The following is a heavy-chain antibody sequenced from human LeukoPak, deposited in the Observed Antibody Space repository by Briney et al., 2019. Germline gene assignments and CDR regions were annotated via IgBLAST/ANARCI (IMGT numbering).Heavy chain of an antibody. D-gene: IGHD6-19*01. V-gene: IGHV3-21*06. CDR2: ISSSSTYI. J-gene: IGHJ4*02. CDR3: ARDGRAVAAQGYYFDF. Sequence: GGSLRLSCAASGFTFSSYSMNWVRQAPGKGLEWVSSISSSSTYINYADSVKGRFTVSRDNAKSSLFLEMNSLRAEDTAVYYCARDGRAVAAQGYYFDFWGQGPLVTVSP. CDR1: GFTFSSYS.